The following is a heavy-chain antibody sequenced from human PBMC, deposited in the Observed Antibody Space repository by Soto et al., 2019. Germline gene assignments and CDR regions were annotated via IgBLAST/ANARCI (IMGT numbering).Heavy chain of an antibody. D-gene: IGHD6-25*01. J-gene: IGHJ6*02. CDR3: ARESGPAGGMDV. CDR1: GGSISSYY. CDR2: IYYSGST. V-gene: IGHV4-59*01. Sequence: PSETLSLTCTVSGGSISSYYWGWIRQPPGKGLEWIGYIYYSGSTNYNPSLKSRVTISVDTSKNQFSLKLSSVTAADTAVYYCARESGPAGGMDVWGQGTTVTVSS.